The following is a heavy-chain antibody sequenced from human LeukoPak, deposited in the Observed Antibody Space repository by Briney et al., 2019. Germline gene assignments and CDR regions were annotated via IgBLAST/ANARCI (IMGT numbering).Heavy chain of an antibody. D-gene: IGHD3-22*01. J-gene: IGHJ4*02. V-gene: IGHV3-30*04. CDR1: GFTFSSYA. CDR3: AKDMGSSGYSSYWGPFDY. Sequence: GRSLRLSCGASGFTFSSYAMHWVRQAPGKGLEWVAVVSDDGTNDYYADSVKGRFTISRDNSKNTLYLQLNSLRAEDTAVYYCAKDMGSSGYSSYWGPFDYWGQGTLVTVSS. CDR2: VSDDGTND.